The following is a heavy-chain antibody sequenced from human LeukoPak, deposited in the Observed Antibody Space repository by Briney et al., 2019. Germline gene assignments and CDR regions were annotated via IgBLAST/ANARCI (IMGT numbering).Heavy chain of an antibody. CDR3: ARGPQKLGISDDYYYGMDV. Sequence: GGSLRLSCAASGFTFSSYGMHWVRQAPGKGLEWVAVISYDGSNKYYADSVKGRFTISRDNSKNTLYLQMNSLRAEDTAVYYCARGPQKLGISDDYYYGMDVWGQGTTVTVSS. J-gene: IGHJ6*02. V-gene: IGHV3-30*19. CDR1: GFTFSSYG. CDR2: ISYDGSNK. D-gene: IGHD7-27*01.